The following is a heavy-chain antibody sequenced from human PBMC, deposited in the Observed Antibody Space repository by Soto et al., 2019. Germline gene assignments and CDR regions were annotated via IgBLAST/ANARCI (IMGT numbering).Heavy chain of an antibody. V-gene: IGHV4-39*01. CDR3: AQTYSSSSPGNCFDP. D-gene: IGHD6-6*01. Sequence: SETLSLTCTVSGGSISSSSYYWGWIRQPPGKGLEWIGSIYYSGSTYYNPSLKSRVTISVDTSKNQFSLKLSSVTAADTAVYYCAQTYSSSSPGNCFDPWGQGTLVTVSS. J-gene: IGHJ5*02. CDR1: GGSISSSSYY. CDR2: IYYSGST.